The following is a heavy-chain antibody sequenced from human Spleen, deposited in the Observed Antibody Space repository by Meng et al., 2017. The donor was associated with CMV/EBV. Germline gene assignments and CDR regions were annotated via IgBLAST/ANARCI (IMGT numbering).Heavy chain of an antibody. CDR1: FTFYKYM. V-gene: IGHV3-43*01. CDR3: TKEGNTNLLFHYWWVDL. D-gene: IGHD2-2*01. Sequence: FTFYKYMMHWVRQAPGKGLEWVALISWDGNIINYADSVKGRFTISRDNSKNSLYLEMKNLRTEDSALYYCTKEGNTNLLFHYWWVDLWGRGTLVTVSS. J-gene: IGHJ2*01. CDR2: ISWDGNII.